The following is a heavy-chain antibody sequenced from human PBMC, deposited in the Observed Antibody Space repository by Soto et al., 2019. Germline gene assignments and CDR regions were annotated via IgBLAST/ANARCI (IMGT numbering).Heavy chain of an antibody. CDR1: GYTFTGYY. Sequence: GASVKVSCKASGYTFTGYYMHWVRQAPGQGLEWMGWINPNSGGTNYAQKFQGWVTMTRDTSISTAYMELSRLRSDDTAVYYCARDTNPFYDFWSGYYHYYYYGMDVWGQGTTVTVSS. D-gene: IGHD3-3*01. CDR2: INPNSGGT. J-gene: IGHJ6*02. CDR3: ARDTNPFYDFWSGYYHYYYYGMDV. V-gene: IGHV1-2*04.